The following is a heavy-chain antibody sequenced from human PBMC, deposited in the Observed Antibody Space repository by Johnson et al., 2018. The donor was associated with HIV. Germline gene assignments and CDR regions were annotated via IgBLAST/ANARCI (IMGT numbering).Heavy chain of an antibody. V-gene: IGHV3-9*01. CDR1: GFTFDDYA. CDR3: AIGRGEFPRHAFDI. J-gene: IGHJ3*02. Sequence: VRLVESGGGLVQPGRSLRLSCAASGFTFDDYAMHWVRQAPGKGLEWVSGISWNSGSIGYADSVKGRFTISKDNSRNTLFLHMNSLRADDTAVYYCAIGRGEFPRHAFDIWGQGTMVTVSS. D-gene: IGHD3-10*01. CDR2: ISWNSGSI.